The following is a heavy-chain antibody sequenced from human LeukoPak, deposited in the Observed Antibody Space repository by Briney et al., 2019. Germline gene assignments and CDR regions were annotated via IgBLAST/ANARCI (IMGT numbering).Heavy chain of an antibody. V-gene: IGHV4-61*02. CDR1: GGSISSGSYY. D-gene: IGHD6-13*01. CDR2: IYTSGST. J-gene: IGHJ6*02. Sequence: SETLSLTRTVSGGSISSGSYYWSWILQPAGKGLEWIGRIYTSGSTSYNPSLKSRVTISVDTSKNQFSLKLSSVTAADTAVYYCARESAAAGSYYYYGMDVWGQGTTVTVSS. CDR3: ARESAAAGSYYYYGMDV.